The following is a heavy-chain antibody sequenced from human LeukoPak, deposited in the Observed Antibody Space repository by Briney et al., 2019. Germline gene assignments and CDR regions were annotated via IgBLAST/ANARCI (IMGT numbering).Heavy chain of an antibody. V-gene: IGHV5-51*01. CDR1: GYIFSINW. Sequence: GESLKISCKGSGYIFSINWIGWVRQMPGKGLEWMGITYPGDSDTRYNPSFRGQVIISADKSISTAYLQWSSLKASDTAMYYCARGGRSSYGMDVWGQGTTVTVSS. D-gene: IGHD1-26*01. J-gene: IGHJ6*02. CDR3: ARGGRSSYGMDV. CDR2: TYPGDSDT.